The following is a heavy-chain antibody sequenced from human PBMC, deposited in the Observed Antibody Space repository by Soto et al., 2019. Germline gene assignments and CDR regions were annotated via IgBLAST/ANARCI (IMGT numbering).Heavy chain of an antibody. CDR3: TTGLYCSSTSCYHY. CDR1: GFTFSNAW. CDR2: IKSKTDGGTT. V-gene: IGHV3-15*01. J-gene: IGHJ4*02. D-gene: IGHD2-2*01. Sequence: GGSLRLSCAASGFTFSNAWMSWVRQAPGKGLEWVGRIKSKTDGGTTDYAAPVKGRFTIPRDDSKNTLYLQMNSLKTEDTAVYYCTTGLYCSSTSCYHYWGQGTLVTVSS.